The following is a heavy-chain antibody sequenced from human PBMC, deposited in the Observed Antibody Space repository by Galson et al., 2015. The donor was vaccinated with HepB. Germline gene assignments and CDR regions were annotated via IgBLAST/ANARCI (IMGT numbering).Heavy chain of an antibody. CDR3: ARPNMDHEGSYCFDY. CDR2: IIPMFGVL. CDR1: GVTFSNFA. D-gene: IGHD3-10*01. V-gene: IGHV1-69*13. Sequence: SVKVSCKASGVTFSNFAISWVRQAPGQGLEWMGSIIPMFGVLHLARKFQGRVTMTADASTNTAYMELSCLRSEDTAVYFCARPNMDHEGSYCFDYWGQGTPVPVSS. J-gene: IGHJ4*02.